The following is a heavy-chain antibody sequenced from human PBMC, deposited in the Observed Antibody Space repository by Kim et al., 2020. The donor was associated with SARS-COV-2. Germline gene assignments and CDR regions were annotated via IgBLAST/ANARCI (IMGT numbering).Heavy chain of an antibody. Sequence: ADSVKGRFTLSRDNSKNTLYLQMSSLKVEDTAVYYCAKSGCSSASCSLDFWGQGTLVTVSS. D-gene: IGHD2-2*01. J-gene: IGHJ4*02. CDR3: AKSGCSSASCSLDF. V-gene: IGHV3-23*01.